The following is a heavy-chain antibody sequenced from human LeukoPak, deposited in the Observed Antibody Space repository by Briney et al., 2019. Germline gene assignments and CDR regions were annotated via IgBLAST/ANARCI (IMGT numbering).Heavy chain of an antibody. CDR1: GYTFTGYY. V-gene: IGHV1-2*02. Sequence: GASVKVSCKASGYTFTGYYMHWVRQAPGQGLEWMGWINPNSGGTNYAQKFQGRVTMTRDTSISTAYMELSRLRSDDTAVYYCARGRYYYGSGFFFGYWGQGTLVTVSS. J-gene: IGHJ4*02. D-gene: IGHD3-10*01. CDR2: INPNSGGT. CDR3: ARGRYYYGSGFFFGY.